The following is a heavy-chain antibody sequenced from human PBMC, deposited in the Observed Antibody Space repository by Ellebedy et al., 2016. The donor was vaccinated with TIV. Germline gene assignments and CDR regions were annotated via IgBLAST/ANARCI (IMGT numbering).Heavy chain of an antibody. D-gene: IGHD1-26*01. J-gene: IGHJ4*02. V-gene: IGHV1-2*02. CDR1: GYTFIEYY. Sequence: ASVKVSXXASGYTFIEYYIHWVRQAPGQGLEWMGWINPNSGDTNYAQKFQGRVTMTRDTSISTAYMELSRLRSDDTAVYYCARDLNGSGSYFYWGQGTLVTVSS. CDR3: ARDLNGSGSYFY. CDR2: INPNSGDT.